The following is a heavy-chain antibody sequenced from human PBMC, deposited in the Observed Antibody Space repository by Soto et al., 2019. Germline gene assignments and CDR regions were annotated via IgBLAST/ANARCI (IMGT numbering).Heavy chain of an antibody. CDR1: GFTFSSYA. CDR2: ISGSGGST. J-gene: IGHJ4*02. CDR3: AKESYDSSGYYYLGYDS. V-gene: IGHV3-23*01. D-gene: IGHD3-22*01. Sequence: GGSLRLSCAASGFTFSSYAMSWVRQAPGKGLEWVSAISGSGGSTYYADSVKGRFTISRDNSKNTLYLQMNSLRAEDTAVYYCAKESYDSSGYYYLGYDSWGQGTLVTVSS.